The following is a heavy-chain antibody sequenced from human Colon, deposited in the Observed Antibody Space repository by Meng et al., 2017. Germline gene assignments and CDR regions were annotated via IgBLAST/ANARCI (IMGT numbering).Heavy chain of an antibody. J-gene: IGHJ4*02. CDR1: GGSIKSGGYH. V-gene: IGHV4-31*03. D-gene: IGHD4-17*01. Sequence: QVHLPESGPGLVRPSDDLSPVCTVSGGSIKSGGYHWSWVRQHPGKGLEYIGFMSDSGTTDYNPSLRSRVSISEIGSSKNQFSLTLRSVTAADTATYFCARDTLYGTDYWGQGVLATFPS. CDR2: MSDSGTT. CDR3: ARDTLYGTDY.